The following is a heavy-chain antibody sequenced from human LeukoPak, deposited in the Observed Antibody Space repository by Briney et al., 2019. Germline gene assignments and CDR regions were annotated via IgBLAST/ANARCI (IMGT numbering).Heavy chain of an antibody. CDR2: MNPNSGNT. V-gene: IGHV1-8*01. CDR1: GYTFTSYD. CDR3: ARVPPLAGYSSSWYGTEYFQH. Sequence: ASVKVSCKASGYTFTSYDINWVRQATGQGLEWMGWMNPNSGNTGYAQRFQGRVTMTRNTSISTAYMELSSLRSEDTAVYYCARVPPLAGYSSSWYGTEYFQHWGQGTLVTVSS. D-gene: IGHD6-13*01. J-gene: IGHJ1*01.